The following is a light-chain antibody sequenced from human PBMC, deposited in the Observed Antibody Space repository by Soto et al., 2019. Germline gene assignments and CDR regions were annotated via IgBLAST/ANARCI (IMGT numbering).Light chain of an antibody. J-gene: IGKJ1*01. CDR1: KGISSW. CDR2: GAY. Sequence: TQSPSSVSASVGDRFTITCRASKGISSWLAWYQQKPXQTPRLLXXGAYTRATGVPARFSGSGSGTEFTLTITSLQYEDFAVYYCQRYSDWPPWTFGQGTKVDIK. CDR3: QRYSDWPPWT. V-gene: IGKV3-15*01.